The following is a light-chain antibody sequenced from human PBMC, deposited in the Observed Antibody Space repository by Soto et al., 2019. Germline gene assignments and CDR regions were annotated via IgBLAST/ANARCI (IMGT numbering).Light chain of an antibody. V-gene: IGLV1-51*02. CDR2: ENN. J-gene: IGLJ1*01. CDR3: GTWDSSLSAYV. CDR1: SSNIGNNY. Sequence: QSVLTQPPSLSAAPGQKVTISCSGSSSNIGNNYVSWYQQLPGTAPKLPIYENNKRPSGIPDRFSGSKSGTSATLGITGLQTGDEADYYCGTWDSSLSAYVFGTGTKVTVL.